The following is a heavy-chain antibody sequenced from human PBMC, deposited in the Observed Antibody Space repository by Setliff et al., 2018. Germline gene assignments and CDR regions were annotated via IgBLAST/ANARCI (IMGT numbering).Heavy chain of an antibody. CDR2: IQTSGTT. Sequence: PSETLSLTCTVSGGSISSGSYYWGWIRQPPRKGLEWIGHIQTSGTTNYNPSLKSRVTISVDTSKNQFSLKLSSVTAADTAVYYCASLPYYDSSGYSLSYYWGQGTLVTVSS. J-gene: IGHJ4*02. CDR3: ASLPYYDSSGYSLSYY. CDR1: GGSISSGSYY. V-gene: IGHV4-61*09. D-gene: IGHD3-22*01.